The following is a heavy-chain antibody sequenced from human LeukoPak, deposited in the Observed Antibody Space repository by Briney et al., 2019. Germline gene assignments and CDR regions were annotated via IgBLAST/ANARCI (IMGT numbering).Heavy chain of an antibody. V-gene: IGHV4-4*07. CDR1: GGSISSYY. Sequence: PSETLSLTCTVSGGSISSYYWSWIRQPAGKGLEWIGHIYTSGSTNYNPSLKSRVTMSVDTSKNQFSLKLSSVTAADTAVYYCARGSGSGSYYNDPYYYYYMDVWGKGTTVTISS. CDR2: IYTSGST. CDR3: ARGSGSGSYYNDPYYYYYMDV. D-gene: IGHD3-10*01. J-gene: IGHJ6*03.